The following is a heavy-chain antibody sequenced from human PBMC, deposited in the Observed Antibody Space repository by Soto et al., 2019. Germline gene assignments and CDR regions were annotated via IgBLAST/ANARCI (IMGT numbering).Heavy chain of an antibody. J-gene: IGHJ4*02. CDR2: IYYGGNT. CDR3: ARHSSGSRHPGFDY. D-gene: IGHD1-26*01. CDR1: GGSISSSDYY. V-gene: IGHV4-39*01. Sequence: QLQLQESGPGLVKPSEILSLTCTVSGGSISSSDYYWGWVRQPPGKGLEGIGSIYYGGNTHYNTSLRSRVTVSVDTSKNQLSLKLSSVTAEDTAIYYCARHSSGSRHPGFDYWGQGTLVTVSS.